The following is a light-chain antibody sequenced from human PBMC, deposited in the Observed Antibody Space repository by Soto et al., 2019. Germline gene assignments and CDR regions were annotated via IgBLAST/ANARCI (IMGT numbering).Light chain of an antibody. CDR1: SSDVGGYNY. V-gene: IGLV2-14*01. CDR2: DVN. CDR3: SSYTGSSTYVV. Sequence: QSVLTQPASVSGSPGQSITISCTGTSSDVGGYNYVSWYQQHPGKAPKLIIYDVNNRPSGVSNRFSGSKSGNTASLTISGLQAEDEADYYCSSYTGSSTYVVFGGGTKLTVL. J-gene: IGLJ2*01.